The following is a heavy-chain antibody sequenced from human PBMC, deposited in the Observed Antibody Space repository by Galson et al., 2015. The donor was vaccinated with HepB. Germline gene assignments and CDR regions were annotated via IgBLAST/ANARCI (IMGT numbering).Heavy chain of an antibody. D-gene: IGHD1-26*01. CDR3: VKQNGISFDF. CDR1: GGTFSSYA. J-gene: IGHJ3*01. Sequence: SVKVSCKASGGTFSSYAITWVRQAPGQGLEWMGGITPIFGTTNYAQKFQGRVTMTADESTNTAYLQMSSLRAEDTAVYYCVKQNGISFDFWGRGTMVTVSS. CDR2: ITPIFGTT. V-gene: IGHV1-69*13.